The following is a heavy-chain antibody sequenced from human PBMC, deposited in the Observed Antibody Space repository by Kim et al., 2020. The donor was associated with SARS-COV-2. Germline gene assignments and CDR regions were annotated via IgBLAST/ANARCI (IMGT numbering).Heavy chain of an antibody. D-gene: IGHD6-6*01. J-gene: IGHJ4*02. Sequence: SETLSLTCSVSGGSVSSGSYYWSWIRQPPGKGLEWIGYIYYSGSTNYNPSLKSRVTISVDTSKNQFSLKLSSVTAADTAVYYCARDIAARGEFDYWGQGTLVTVSS. CDR3: ARDIAARGEFDY. CDR1: GGSVSSGSYY. V-gene: IGHV4-61*01. CDR2: IYYSGST.